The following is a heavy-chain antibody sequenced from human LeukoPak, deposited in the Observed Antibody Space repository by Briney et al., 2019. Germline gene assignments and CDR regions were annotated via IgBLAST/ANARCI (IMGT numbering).Heavy chain of an antibody. Sequence: KPSETLSLTCTVSGGSISSYYWSWIRQPPGKGLEWIGYIYYSGSTNYNPSLKSRVTISVDTSKNQFSLKLSSVTAADTAVYYCARDKVNWYFDLWGRGTLSLSPQ. CDR2: IYYSGST. V-gene: IGHV4-59*01. CDR1: GGSISSYY. J-gene: IGHJ2*01. CDR3: ARDKVNWYFDL.